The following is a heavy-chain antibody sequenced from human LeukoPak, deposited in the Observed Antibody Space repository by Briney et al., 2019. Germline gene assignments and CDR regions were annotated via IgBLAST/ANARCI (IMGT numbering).Heavy chain of an antibody. CDR2: IPYDGSNK. D-gene: IGHD3-9*01. J-gene: IGHJ3*02. V-gene: IGHV3-30*04. Sequence: GGSLRLSCAASGFTFSSYAMHWVRQAPGKGLEWVAVIPYDGSNKYYADSVKGRFTISRDNSKNTLYLQMNSLRAEDTAVYYCARSYYDILTGYIEAFDIWGQGTMVTVSS. CDR1: GFTFSSYA. CDR3: ARSYYDILTGYIEAFDI.